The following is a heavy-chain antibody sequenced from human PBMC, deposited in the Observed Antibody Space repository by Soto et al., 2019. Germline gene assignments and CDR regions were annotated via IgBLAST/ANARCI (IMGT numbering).Heavy chain of an antibody. CDR2: ISAYNGNT. CDR1: GYTFTSYG. J-gene: IGHJ6*02. CDR3: ARDHWRPYYYYYYGMDV. Sequence: ASVKVSCKASGYTFTSYGISWVRQAPGQGLEWMGWISAYNGNTNYAQKLQGRVTTTTDTSTSTAYMELRSLRSDDTAVYYCARDHWRPYYYYYYGMDVWGQGTTVTVSS. D-gene: IGHD1-1*01. V-gene: IGHV1-18*01.